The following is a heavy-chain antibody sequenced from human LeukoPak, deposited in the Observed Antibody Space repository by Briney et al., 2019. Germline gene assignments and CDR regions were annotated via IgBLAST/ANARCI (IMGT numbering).Heavy chain of an antibody. D-gene: IGHD3-10*01. Sequence: ASVKVSCKASGYTFTGYYMHWVRQAPGQGLEWMGWINPNSGGTNYAQKFQGRVTMTRDTSISTAYMELSRLRSDDTAVYYCARVERYYYGSGPPDVWGKGTTVTIS. CDR3: ARVERYYYGSGPPDV. CDR2: INPNSGGT. J-gene: IGHJ6*03. CDR1: GYTFTGYY. V-gene: IGHV1-2*02.